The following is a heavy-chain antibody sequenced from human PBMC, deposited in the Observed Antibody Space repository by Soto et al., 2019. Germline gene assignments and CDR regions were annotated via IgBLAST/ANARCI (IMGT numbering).Heavy chain of an antibody. CDR3: ATGVATYLFDY. V-gene: IGHV1-24*01. Sequence: ASEKVSRTASGYTFTGYYMHWVRQAPGRGLEWMGGFDPEDGETIYAQKFQCRVTMTEDTSTDTAYMELSSLRSEDTAVYYCATGVATYLFDYWGQGTLVTVSS. J-gene: IGHJ4*02. D-gene: IGHD5-12*01. CDR1: GYTFTGYY. CDR2: FDPEDGET.